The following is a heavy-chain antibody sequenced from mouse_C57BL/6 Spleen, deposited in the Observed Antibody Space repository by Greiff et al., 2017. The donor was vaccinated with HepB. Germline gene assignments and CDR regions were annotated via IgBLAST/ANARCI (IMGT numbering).Heavy chain of an antibody. V-gene: IGHV1-80*01. CDR2: IYPGDGDT. CDR3: ARYGDGYGAMDY. CDR1: GYAFSSYW. J-gene: IGHJ4*01. Sequence: VKLMESGAELVKPGASVKISCKASGYAFSSYWMNWVKQRPGKGLEWIGQIYPGDGDTNYNGKFKGKATLTVDKPSSTAYMQLSSLTSEDSAVYYCARYGDGYGAMDYWGQGTSVTVSS. D-gene: IGHD2-3*01.